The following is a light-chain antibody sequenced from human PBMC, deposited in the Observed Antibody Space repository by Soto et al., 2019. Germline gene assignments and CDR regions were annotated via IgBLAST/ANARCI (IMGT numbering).Light chain of an antibody. V-gene: IGKV3-15*01. Sequence: IAITQSRATLSVSPRDRATLSSRASQSLSTNLAWYQQKPGQAPKILNNGAFNRASGIPARFSGRGSGTEFTLTISSLQSEDFAVYYCQQYNNWWTFGQGTRVEIK. CDR2: GAF. CDR1: QSLSTN. CDR3: QQYNNWWT. J-gene: IGKJ1*01.